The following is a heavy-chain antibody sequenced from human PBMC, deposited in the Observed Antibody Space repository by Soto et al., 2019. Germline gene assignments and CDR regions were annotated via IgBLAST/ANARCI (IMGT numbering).Heavy chain of an antibody. V-gene: IGHV3-74*01. D-gene: IGHD4-17*01. CDR1: GFTFSGDW. Sequence: EVRLVESGGGLVQPGGSLRLSCAASGFTFSGDWMHWVRQAPGKGLVWVSRIDGDGSPTNYADSVGGRFTISRDNAKNTLDLQMNSLRVEDTAVYYCVRDHGVAWGQGTLVIVSS. CDR2: IDGDGSPT. J-gene: IGHJ5*02. CDR3: VRDHGVA.